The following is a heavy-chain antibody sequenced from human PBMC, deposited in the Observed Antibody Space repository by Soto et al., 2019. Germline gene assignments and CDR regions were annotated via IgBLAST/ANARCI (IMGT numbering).Heavy chain of an antibody. J-gene: IGHJ4*02. CDR2: ISESGGTT. D-gene: IGHD6-13*01. CDR1: GFTFSSYA. V-gene: IGHV3-23*01. CDR3: ARGSSTWPD. Sequence: GGSLRLSCAASGFTFSSYAMSWVRQAPGKGLEWVSSISESGGTTYYADSVKGRFTISRDSSKNTLYLQMNSLRAEGTAIYYCARGSSTWPDWGQGTLVTVSS.